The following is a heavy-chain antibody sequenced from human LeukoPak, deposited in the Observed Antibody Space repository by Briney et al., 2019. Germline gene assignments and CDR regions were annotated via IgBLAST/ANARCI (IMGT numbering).Heavy chain of an antibody. CDR1: GGSISSSNW. CDR3: ARHPSGFGELLNQGFDP. CDR2: IYHSGST. D-gene: IGHD3-10*01. Sequence: SETLSLTCAVSGGSISSSNWWSWVRQPPGKGLEWIREIYHSGSTNYNPSLKSRVTISVDTSKNQFSLKLSSVTAADTAVYYCARHPSGFGELLNQGFDPWGQGTLVTVSS. J-gene: IGHJ5*02. V-gene: IGHV4-4*02.